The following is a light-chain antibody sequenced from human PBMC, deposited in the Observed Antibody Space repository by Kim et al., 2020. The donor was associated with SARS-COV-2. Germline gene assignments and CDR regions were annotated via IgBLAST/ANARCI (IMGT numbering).Light chain of an antibody. J-gene: IGLJ3*02. CDR3: NSRDSSGNLNWV. Sequence: LGQKVRITCQGDSLRSYYASWYQQKPGQAPVLVIYGKNNRPSGIPDRFSGSSSGNTASLTITGAQAEDEADYYCNSRDSSGNLNWVFGGGTKLTVL. CDR1: SLRSYY. CDR2: GKN. V-gene: IGLV3-19*01.